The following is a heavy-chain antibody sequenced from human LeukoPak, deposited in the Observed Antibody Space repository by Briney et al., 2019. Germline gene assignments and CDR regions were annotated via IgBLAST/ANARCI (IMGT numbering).Heavy chain of an antibody. V-gene: IGHV3-48*04. CDR3: ATDSPETAAFDY. CDR2: IVGSSSTK. Sequence: GGSLRLSCAASGFSFSTYSMNWVRPAPGKGLEWVSYIVGSSSTKYYADSVKGRFTISRDNAKNSLYLQMDSLRAEDTAVYYCATDSPETAAFDYWGQGTLVTVSS. J-gene: IGHJ4*02. D-gene: IGHD1-1*01. CDR1: GFSFSTYS.